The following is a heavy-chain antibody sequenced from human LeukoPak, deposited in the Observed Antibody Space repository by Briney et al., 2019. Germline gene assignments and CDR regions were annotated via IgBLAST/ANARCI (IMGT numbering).Heavy chain of an antibody. CDR2: IRGDGSDQ. D-gene: IGHD1-1*01. CDR1: GFTFANYD. V-gene: IGHV3-30*02. CDR3: ANLEDN. J-gene: IGHJ4*02. Sequence: GGSLRLSCAVPGFTFANYDMHWVRQAPGKGLEWVPFIRGDGSDQYYEDSVKGRFTISRDNSKNTLFLHMNSLRFDDTALFYCANLEDNWGQGTLVTVSS.